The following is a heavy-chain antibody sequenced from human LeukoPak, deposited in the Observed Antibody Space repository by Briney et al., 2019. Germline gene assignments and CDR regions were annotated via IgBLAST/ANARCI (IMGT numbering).Heavy chain of an antibody. CDR1: VGSFSGYY. D-gene: IGHD5-24*01. CDR2: INHSGTT. J-gene: IGHJ4*02. V-gene: IGHV4-34*01. Sequence: PSETLSLTCAVYVGSFSGYYWTWIRQPPGKGLEWIGEINHSGTTNCNPSLRSRVTMLVDTSKNQFSLRLSSMTAADAAIYYCARGRMATRGGLDYWGQGTRVTVPS. CDR3: ARGRMATRGGLDY.